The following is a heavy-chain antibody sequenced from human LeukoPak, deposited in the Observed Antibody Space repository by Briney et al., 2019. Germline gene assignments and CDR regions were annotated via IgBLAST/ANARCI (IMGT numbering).Heavy chain of an antibody. CDR1: GGTFSSYA. V-gene: IGHV1-69*05. CDR2: SIPIFGTA. D-gene: IGHD1-1*01. CDR3: ARGAGTLLKY. J-gene: IGHJ4*02. Sequence: SVKDSCKASGGTFSSYAISWVRQAPGQGLEWMGGSIPIFGTANYAQKFQGRVTITTDESTSTGYMELSSLRSEDTAVYYCARGAGTLLKYWGQGTLVTVSS.